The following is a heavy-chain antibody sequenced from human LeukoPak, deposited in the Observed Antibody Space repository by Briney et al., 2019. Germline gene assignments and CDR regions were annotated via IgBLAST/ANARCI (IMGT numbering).Heavy chain of an antibody. J-gene: IGHJ4*02. V-gene: IGHV3-43*01. CDR1: GFNFDRYT. CDR3: AKELDTMFFDY. CDR2: AGWAGGTT. D-gene: IGHD3-10*02. Sequence: GGSLRLSCATSGFNFDRYTIHWVRQAPGKGLEWVSLAGWAGGTTFYSDSVRGRFTISRDSGRKSVYLQMNSLTTDDTTFYFCAKELDTMFFDYWGQGALVTVSS.